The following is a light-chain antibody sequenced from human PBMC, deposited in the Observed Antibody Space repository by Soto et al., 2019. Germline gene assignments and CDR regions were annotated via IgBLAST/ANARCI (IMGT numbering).Light chain of an antibody. CDR1: SGDVGGYDY. Sequence: QSALTQPRSVSGSPGQSVTLSCTGTSGDVGGYDYVSWYQQHPGKAPKLTIYDVTKRPSGVPDRFSGSKSGNTASLTISGLQAEDEADYYCCSYAGTYNVVVFGGGTQLTVL. CDR2: DVT. V-gene: IGLV2-11*01. CDR3: CSYAGTYNVVV. J-gene: IGLJ2*01.